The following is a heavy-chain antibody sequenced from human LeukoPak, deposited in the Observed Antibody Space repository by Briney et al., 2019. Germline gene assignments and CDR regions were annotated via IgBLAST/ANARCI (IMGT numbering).Heavy chain of an antibody. Sequence: GGSLTLSCVVSGFNFDNFAMHWVRQPLGKGLEWVAVISHDGRTKYYADSMKGRITISRDSSKNTLFLQMNNLRSEDTAVYFCARPSPPGDGYNPPDHWGQGTLVTVSS. CDR1: GFNFDNFA. CDR2: ISHDGRTK. CDR3: ARPSPPGDGYNPPDH. D-gene: IGHD5-24*01. V-gene: IGHV3-30*04. J-gene: IGHJ4*02.